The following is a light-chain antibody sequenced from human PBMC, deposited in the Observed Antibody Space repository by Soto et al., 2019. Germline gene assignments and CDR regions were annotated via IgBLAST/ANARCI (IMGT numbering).Light chain of an antibody. J-gene: IGLJ2*01. V-gene: IGLV6-57*04. CDR3: QSYDSSNRV. CDR1: SGSIASNY. Sequence: NFMLTQPHSVSESPGKTVTISCNRSSGSIASNYVQWYQQRPGSAPTTVIYEDNQRPSGVPDPFYGSIDSSSNSASLSISGLKSADDADYYCQSYDSSNRVFGGGTKLTVL. CDR2: EDN.